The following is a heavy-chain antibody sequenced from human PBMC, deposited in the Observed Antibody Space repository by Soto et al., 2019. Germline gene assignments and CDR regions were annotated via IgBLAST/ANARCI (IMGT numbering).Heavy chain of an antibody. CDR1: GFTVSSYW. J-gene: IGHJ4*02. CDR3: ARDNGYNYLEVSY. V-gene: IGHV3-7*01. CDR2: IKQDGSEK. D-gene: IGHD5-12*01. Sequence: GGSLRLSCAASGFTVSSYWMTWVRQAPGKGLEWVANIKQDGSEKYYVDSVKGRFTISRDNAKNSLYLQMNSLRAEDTAVYYCARDNGYNYLEVSYWGQGTLVTVSS.